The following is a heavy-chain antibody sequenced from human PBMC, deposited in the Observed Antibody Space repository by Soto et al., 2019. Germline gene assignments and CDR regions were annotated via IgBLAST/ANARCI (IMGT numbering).Heavy chain of an antibody. CDR1: GGSISSSSYY. D-gene: IGHD3-22*01. J-gene: IGHJ4*02. CDR2: IYYSGST. V-gene: IGHV4-39*01. CDR3: ARGGEDYYYDSSGYYYMDY. Sequence: QLQLQESGPGLVKPSETLSLTCTVSGGSISSSSYYWGWIRQPPGKGLEWIGRIYYSGSTYYNPSLKSRVTISVDTSKNQFSLKLSSVTAADTAVYYCARGGEDYYYDSSGYYYMDYWGQGTLVTVSS.